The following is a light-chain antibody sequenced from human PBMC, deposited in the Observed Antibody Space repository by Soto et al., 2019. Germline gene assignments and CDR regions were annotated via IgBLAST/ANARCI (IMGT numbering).Light chain of an antibody. V-gene: IGLV2-18*01. CDR3: SLYTSENAYV. J-gene: IGLJ1*01. CDR2: EVS. Sequence: QSVLTQPPSVSGSPGQSVTISCTGTSTDFVGYNRVSWYQQPPGTAPKLMIYEVSKRPSGVPDLFSGSKSGNTASLTISGLQAADEADYYCSLYTSENAYVFGTGTKV. CDR1: STDFVGYNR.